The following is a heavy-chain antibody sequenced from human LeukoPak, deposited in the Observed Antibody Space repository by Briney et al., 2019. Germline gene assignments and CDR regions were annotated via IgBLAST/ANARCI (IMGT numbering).Heavy chain of an antibody. Sequence: SVKVSCKASGGTFSSYAISWVRQAPGQGLEWVGGIIPIFGTANYAQKFQGRVTITADESTSTAYMELSSLRSEDAAVYYCVRGTSEVAPFDYWGQGTLVTVSS. J-gene: IGHJ4*02. CDR1: GGTFSSYA. CDR3: VRGTSEVAPFDY. D-gene: IGHD1/OR15-1a*01. CDR2: IIPIFGTA. V-gene: IGHV1-69*13.